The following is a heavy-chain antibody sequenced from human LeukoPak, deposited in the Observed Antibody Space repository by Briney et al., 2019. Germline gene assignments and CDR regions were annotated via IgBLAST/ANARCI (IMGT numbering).Heavy chain of an antibody. CDR1: GGSINSYY. Sequence: SETLSLTCTVSGGSINSYYWTWVRQPPGKGLEWIGYIYSSGSTNYNPSLKSRVTISVDTSKNQFSLNLTSVTAADTAFYYCASSGTAAGRRDCWGQGTLVTVSS. D-gene: IGHD6-13*01. CDR2: IYSSGST. CDR3: ASSGTAAGRRDC. V-gene: IGHV4-59*01. J-gene: IGHJ4*02.